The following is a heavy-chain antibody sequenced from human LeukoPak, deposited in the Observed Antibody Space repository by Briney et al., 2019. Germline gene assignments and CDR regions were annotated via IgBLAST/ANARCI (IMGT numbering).Heavy chain of an antibody. CDR2: ITGSGDAT. CDR1: GSTFSSDA. Sequence: GGSLRLSCTASGSTFSSDAMAWVRQAPGKGLEWLSSITGSGDATYYADYVKGRFTISRDNSKNTLYLQMESLRAEDTAVYYCANKPLGFDPWGQGTLVTVSS. D-gene: IGHD1-14*01. V-gene: IGHV3-23*01. CDR3: ANKPLGFDP. J-gene: IGHJ5*02.